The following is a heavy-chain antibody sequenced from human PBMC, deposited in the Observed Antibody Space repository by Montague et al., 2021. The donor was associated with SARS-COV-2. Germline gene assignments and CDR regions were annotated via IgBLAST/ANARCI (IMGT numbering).Heavy chain of an antibody. CDR1: GGSVSSGGYY. V-gene: IGHV4-61*08. D-gene: IGHD2-15*01. J-gene: IGHJ4*02. CDR3: ARVSLASAATRSDY. Sequence: SETLSLTCTVSGGSVSSGGYYWSWIRQPPGKGLEWIGYIYDSRSTNYNPSLKSRVTIALDTSKNQFSLRLTSVTAADTAGYYCARVSLASAATRSDYWGQGTLVTVSS. CDR2: IYDSRST.